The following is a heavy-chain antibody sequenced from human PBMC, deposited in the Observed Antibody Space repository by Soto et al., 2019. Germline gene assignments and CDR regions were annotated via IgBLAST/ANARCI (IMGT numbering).Heavy chain of an antibody. D-gene: IGHD3-3*01. CDR2: INHSGST. Sequence: TLSLTCAVYGGSFSGYYWSWIRQPPGKGLEWIGEINHSGSTNYNPSLKSRVTISVDTSKNQFSLKLSSVTAADTAVYYCARGREPLWSGYRCYYDYWGQGTLVTVSS. CDR3: ARGREPLWSGYRCYYDY. V-gene: IGHV4-34*01. J-gene: IGHJ4*02. CDR1: GGSFSGYY.